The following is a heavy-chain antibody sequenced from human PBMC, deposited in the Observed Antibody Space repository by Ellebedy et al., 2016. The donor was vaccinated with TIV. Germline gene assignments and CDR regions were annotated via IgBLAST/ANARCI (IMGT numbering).Heavy chain of an antibody. CDR3: ARLRDALADELDY. CDR1: GYRFSNHW. Sequence: GESLKISXQSSGYRFSNHWIAWVRQQRGKGLEWVGFIYPDDSDARYSPSFQGQVTISSDKSISTAYLQWSGLKASDTAVYYCARLRDALADELDYWGQGTLVTVSS. D-gene: IGHD6-19*01. J-gene: IGHJ4*02. CDR2: IYPDDSDA. V-gene: IGHV5-51*01.